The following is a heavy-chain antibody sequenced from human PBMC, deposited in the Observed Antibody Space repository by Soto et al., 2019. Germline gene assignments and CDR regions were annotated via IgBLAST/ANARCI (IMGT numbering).Heavy chain of an antibody. CDR2: ISGDASRT. Sequence: GGSLRLSCAASGFTFSAYAMTWVRQAPGKGLEWVSAISGDASRTYYADSVKGRFSISRDNSKNTLFLQMNSLKAEDTALYYCAKRGGLVVKAALWFDSWGKGTPVTV. CDR1: GFTFSAYA. V-gene: IGHV3-23*01. D-gene: IGHD2-15*01. J-gene: IGHJ5*01. CDR3: AKRGGLVVKAALWFDS.